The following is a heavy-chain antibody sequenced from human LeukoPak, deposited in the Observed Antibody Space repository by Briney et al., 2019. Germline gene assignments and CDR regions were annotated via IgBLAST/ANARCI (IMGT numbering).Heavy chain of an antibody. V-gene: IGHV1-24*01. CDR2: FDPEDGET. CDR3: ATQQLVRFVLRFQH. D-gene: IGHD6-13*01. J-gene: IGHJ1*01. CDR1: RYTLTGLS. Sequence: APIKVSFKVSRYTLTGLSMPLVRQAPGKGREWIGRFDPEDGETIYAQKFQGRVTMTEDTSTNTAYMELSSLRSEDTAVYYCATQQLVRFVLRFQHWGQGTLVTVSS.